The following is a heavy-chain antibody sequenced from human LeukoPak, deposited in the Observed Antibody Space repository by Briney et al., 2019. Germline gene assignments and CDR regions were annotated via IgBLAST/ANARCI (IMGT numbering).Heavy chain of an antibody. CDR2: ISGGGGST. D-gene: IGHD4-17*01. V-gene: IGHV3-23*01. CDR3: AKRSYDYGDYCEDY. J-gene: IGHJ4*02. CDR1: GFTFSSYA. Sequence: GGSLRLSCAASGFTFSSYAMSWVRQAPGKGLEWVSAISGGGGSTYYADSVKGRFTISRDNSKNTLYLQMNSLRAEDTAIYYCAKRSYDYGDYCEDYWGQGTLVTVSS.